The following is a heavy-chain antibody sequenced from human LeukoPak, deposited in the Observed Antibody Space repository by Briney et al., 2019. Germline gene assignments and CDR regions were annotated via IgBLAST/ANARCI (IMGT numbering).Heavy chain of an antibody. Sequence: ASGPTLVKPTQTLTLTCTFSGFSLSTSAVGVGWIRQPPGKALEWLALIYWDDDKRYSPSPKSRLTITKDTSKNQVVLTMTNMDPVDTATYYCAHLYYYDDSGYVRSFDYWGQGTLVTVSS. J-gene: IGHJ4*02. D-gene: IGHD3-22*01. CDR3: AHLYYYDDSGYVRSFDY. V-gene: IGHV2-5*02. CDR1: GFSLSTSAVG. CDR2: IYWDDDK.